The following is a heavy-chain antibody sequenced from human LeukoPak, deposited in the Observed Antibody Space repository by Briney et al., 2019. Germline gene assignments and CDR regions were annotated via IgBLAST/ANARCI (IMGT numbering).Heavy chain of an antibody. Sequence: GRSLRLSCAASGFTFSSYAMHWVRQAPGKGLEWVAVISYDGSNKYYADSVKGRFTISRDNSNNTLYLQMNSLRAEDTAVYYCARESSIYDYVWGSYRYPLVYWGQGTLVTVSS. V-gene: IGHV3-30*04. D-gene: IGHD3-16*02. CDR3: ARESSIYDYVWGSYRYPLVY. CDR2: ISYDGSNK. CDR1: GFTFSSYA. J-gene: IGHJ4*02.